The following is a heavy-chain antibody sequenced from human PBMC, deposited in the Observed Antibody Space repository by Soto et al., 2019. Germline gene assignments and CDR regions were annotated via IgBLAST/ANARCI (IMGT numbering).Heavy chain of an antibody. CDR3: AKSPRGEMATD. D-gene: IGHD5-12*01. CDR2: INAGNGNT. V-gene: IGHV1-3*01. CDR1: GYTFTSYA. J-gene: IGHJ4*02. Sequence: ASVKVSCKASGYTFTSYAMHWVRQAPGQRLEWMGWINAGNGNTKYSQRFQGRVTMTRDTSTSTAYMELRNLGSDDTAVYFCAKSPRGEMATDWGQGTLVTVSS.